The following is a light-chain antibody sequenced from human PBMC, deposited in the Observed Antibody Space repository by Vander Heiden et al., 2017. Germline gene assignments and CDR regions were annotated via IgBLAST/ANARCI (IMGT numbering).Light chain of an antibody. CDR1: SRDVGGYNY. V-gene: IGLV2-8*01. CDR3: SSYAGSNNLV. J-gene: IGLJ2*01. CDR2: EVT. Sequence: SALTQPPSASGSPGQSVTISCTGTSRDVGGYNYVSWYQPEPGKAPKLIISEVTKRPPGVPDRFSGSKSGNTASLTVSGLQAEDEADYYCSSYAGSNNLVFGGGTKLTVL.